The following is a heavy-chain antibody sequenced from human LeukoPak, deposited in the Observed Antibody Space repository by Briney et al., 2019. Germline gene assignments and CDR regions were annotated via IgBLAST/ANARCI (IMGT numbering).Heavy chain of an antibody. J-gene: IGHJ4*02. CDR2: IRSDGSDT. D-gene: IGHD2/OR15-2a*01. CDR1: GFTFSDTW. CDR3: ARDWFHAIDY. Sequence: PGGSLRLSCAASGFTFSDTWMHWVRQAPGEGLVWVSRIRSDGSDTRYAESVKGRFTISRDNAKNTLYLQMNSLRAEDTAVYYCARDWFHAIDYWGQGTLLTVSS. V-gene: IGHV3-74*01.